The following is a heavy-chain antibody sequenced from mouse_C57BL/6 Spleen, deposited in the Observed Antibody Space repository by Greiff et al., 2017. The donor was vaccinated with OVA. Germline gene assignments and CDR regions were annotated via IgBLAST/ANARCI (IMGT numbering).Heavy chain of an antibody. CDR2: IYPGSGST. D-gene: IGHD2-5*01. J-gene: IGHJ3*01. CDR3: AAYSNYPAWFAY. Sequence: VQLQQPGAELVKPGASVKMSCKASGYTFTSYWITWVKQRPGQGLEWIGDIYPGSGSTNYTEKFKSKATLTVDTSSSTAYMQLSSLTSEDSAVYYCAAYSNYPAWFAYWGQGTLVTVSA. V-gene: IGHV1-55*01. CDR1: GYTFTSYW.